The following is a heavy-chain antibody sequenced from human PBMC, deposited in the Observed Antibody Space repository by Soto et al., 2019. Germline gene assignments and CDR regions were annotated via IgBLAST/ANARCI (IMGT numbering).Heavy chain of an antibody. CDR1: GFTFSSCW. D-gene: IGHD3-3*01. J-gene: IGHJ6*02. Sequence: GGCLRLSCAASGFTFSSCWMHWVRQAPGKGLVWVSGINSDGSSTSYADSVKGRFTISRDNAKNTLYLQMNSLIAEDTAVYYCARGVGRFLENYCHYGMHXWGHATRVTVS. V-gene: IGHV3-74*01. CDR2: INSDGSST. CDR3: ARGVGRFLENYCHYGMHX.